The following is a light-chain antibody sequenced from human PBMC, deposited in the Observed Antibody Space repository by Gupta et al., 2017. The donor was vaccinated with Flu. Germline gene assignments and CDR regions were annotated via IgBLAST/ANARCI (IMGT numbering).Light chain of an antibody. CDR3: QKRSNWPLYT. CDR1: QSVGTY. J-gene: IGKJ2*01. Sequence: EIVLTQSPATLSLSPGERATLSCRASQSVGTYLAWYQQKPGQTPRLLTYDASNRATGIPARFSGSGSGTDFTLTISSREPEDVAVYYCQKRSNWPLYTFGQGTRVEI. V-gene: IGKV3-11*01. CDR2: DAS.